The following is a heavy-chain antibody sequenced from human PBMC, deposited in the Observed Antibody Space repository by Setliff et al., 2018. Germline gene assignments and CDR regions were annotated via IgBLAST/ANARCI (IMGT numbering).Heavy chain of an antibody. CDR3: AAVVATSLNYVDN. V-gene: IGHV4-59*11. D-gene: IGHD5-12*01. CDR2: RSYTGRT. CDR1: GGSISSHY. Sequence: TSETLSLTCTVSGGSISSHYWSWIRQPPGKGLEWIGYRSYTGRTNFTPSFKNRVTMSVDTSKSQFSLKLSSVTVADTAVYYCAAVVATSLNYVDNWGQGTLVTVSS. J-gene: IGHJ4*02.